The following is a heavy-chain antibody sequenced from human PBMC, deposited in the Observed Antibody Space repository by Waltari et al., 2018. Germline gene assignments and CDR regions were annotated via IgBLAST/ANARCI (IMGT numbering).Heavy chain of an antibody. CDR3: ARQPQYSTSGGY. CDR1: GGSISTTNW. V-gene: IGHV4-4*02. J-gene: IGHJ4*02. CDR2: TYHTGST. Sequence: QVQLQESGPGLVEPSLTLTLTGAISGGSISTTNWWNWVRQAPGKGLEWIGETYHTGSTHYNPCLKSRVSISVDKSKNQFSLMLTSVTAADTAVYFCARQPQYSTSGGYWGPGILVTVSS. D-gene: IGHD3-10*01.